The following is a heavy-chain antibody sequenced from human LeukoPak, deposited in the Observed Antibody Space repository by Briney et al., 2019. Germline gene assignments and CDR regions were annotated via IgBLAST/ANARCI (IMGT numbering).Heavy chain of an antibody. CDR1: GGSISSGGYY. J-gene: IGHJ4*02. CDR3: ARGIYSNGFYYYFEY. V-gene: IGHV4-31*03. D-gene: IGHD3-22*01. CDR2: IYYSGST. Sequence: SETLSLTCTVSGGSISSGGYYWSWIRQHPGKGLEWIGYIYYSGSTYYNPSLKSRVTISVDTSKNQSSLKLSSVTAADTAVYYCARGIYSNGFYYYFEYWGQGTLVTVSS.